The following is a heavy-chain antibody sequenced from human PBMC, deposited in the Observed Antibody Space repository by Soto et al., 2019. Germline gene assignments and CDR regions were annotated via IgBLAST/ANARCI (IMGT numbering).Heavy chain of an antibody. V-gene: IGHV5-10-1*01. CDR1: GYAFSNYW. Sequence: GESLKISCEGSGYAFSNYWINWVRQVSGKGLEWMGRIDPTDSFTNYSPSFQGHGTFSVDKSTSTAYVQWSSLKASDTAMYYCGSQGGDGYHIDYWGQGTLVTVSS. J-gene: IGHJ4*02. CDR3: GSQGGDGYHIDY. CDR2: IDPTDSFT. D-gene: IGHD2-21*01.